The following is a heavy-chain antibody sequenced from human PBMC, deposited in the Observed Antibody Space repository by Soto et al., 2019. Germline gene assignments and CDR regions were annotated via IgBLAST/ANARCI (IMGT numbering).Heavy chain of an antibody. CDR2: IYSDGST. J-gene: IGHJ2*01. CDR3: FCQAEEGIRGARAVSAFLLNRSSDL. Sequence: KGLEWVSVIYSDGSTYYADSVKGRFTISRDNSKNTLYLQMNSLRAEDTAVYYFFCQAEEGIRGARAVSAFLLNRSSDL. D-gene: IGHD3-3*01. V-gene: IGHV3-66*01.